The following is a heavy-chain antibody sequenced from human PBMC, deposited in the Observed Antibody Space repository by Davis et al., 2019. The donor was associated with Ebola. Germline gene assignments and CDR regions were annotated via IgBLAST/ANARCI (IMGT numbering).Heavy chain of an antibody. CDR3: ARVPYYGSGSYPSYYYYGMDV. Sequence: GGSLRLSCAASGFTFSSYGMHWVRQAPGKGLEWVAVIWYDGSNKYYADSVKGRFTISRDNSKNTLYLQMNSLRAEDTAVYYCARVPYYGSGSYPSYYYYGMDVWGQGTTVTVSS. CDR1: GFTFSSYG. J-gene: IGHJ6*02. D-gene: IGHD3-10*01. CDR2: IWYDGSNK. V-gene: IGHV3-33*01.